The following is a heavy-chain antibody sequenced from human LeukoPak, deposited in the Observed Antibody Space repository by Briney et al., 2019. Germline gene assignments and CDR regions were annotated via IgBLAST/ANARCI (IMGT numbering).Heavy chain of an antibody. CDR3: ARDEYGSSWTNYYYYYMDV. J-gene: IGHJ6*03. Sequence: SETLSLTCTVSGGSISSDSYYWSWIRQPAGKGLEWIGRIYTSGSTNYNPSLKSRVTISVDTSKNQFSLKLSSVTAADTAVYYCARDEYGSSWTNYYYYYMDVWGKGTTVTVSS. V-gene: IGHV4-61*02. D-gene: IGHD6-13*01. CDR1: GGSISSDSYY. CDR2: IYTSGST.